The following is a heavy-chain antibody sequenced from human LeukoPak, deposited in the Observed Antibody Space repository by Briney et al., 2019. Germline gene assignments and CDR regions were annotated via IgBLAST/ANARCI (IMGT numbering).Heavy chain of an antibody. V-gene: IGHV4-59*08. Sequence: SSETLSLTCTVSGGSITSYYWSWIRQPPGKGLEWIGYIYFSGTTNYNPSLKSRVTISVDTSKNQFSLRLSSVTAADTAVYYCARHGPLYDIWSAQFYFDYWGQGTLVTVSS. J-gene: IGHJ4*02. D-gene: IGHD3-3*01. CDR3: ARHGPLYDIWSAQFYFDY. CDR1: GGSITSYY. CDR2: IYFSGTT.